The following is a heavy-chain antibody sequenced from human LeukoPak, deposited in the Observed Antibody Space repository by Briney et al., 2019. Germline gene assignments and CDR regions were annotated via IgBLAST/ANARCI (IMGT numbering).Heavy chain of an antibody. CDR1: GYTFTAYY. J-gene: IGHJ5*02. V-gene: IGHV1-2*02. CDR2: INPNSGGT. Sequence: ASVKVSCKASGYTFTAYYMHWVRQAPGQGREWMGWINPNSGGTNYAQKFQGRVTMTRDTSISTAYMELSRLRSDDTAVYYCARGITMVRGVTNSNWFDPWGQGTLVTVSS. D-gene: IGHD3-10*01. CDR3: ARGITMVRGVTNSNWFDP.